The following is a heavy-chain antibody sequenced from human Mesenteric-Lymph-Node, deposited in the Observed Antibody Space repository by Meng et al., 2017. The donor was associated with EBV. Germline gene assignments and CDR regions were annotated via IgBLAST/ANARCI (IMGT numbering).Heavy chain of an antibody. CDR1: GASISSSNW. Sequence: QVQLQESGPGLVKPSGTLSCTCSVSGASISSSNWWTWVRQPPGKGREWIGEVYYSGSTSYSRSLKNRVTISVDKSNNQFSLELTSVTAADTAIYYCEYSGYSSGDNPSYFDYWGRGTLVTVSS. J-gene: IGHJ4*02. CDR3: EYSGYSSGDNPSYFDY. D-gene: IGHD3-22*01. V-gene: IGHV4-4*02. CDR2: VYYSGST.